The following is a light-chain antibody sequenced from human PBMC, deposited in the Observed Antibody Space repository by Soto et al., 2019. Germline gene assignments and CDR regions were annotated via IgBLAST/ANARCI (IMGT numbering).Light chain of an antibody. CDR3: QQYGGSPQT. CDR1: QSVSNY. J-gene: IGKJ1*01. Sequence: EIELTQSPGTLSLSPGERATLSCRASQSVSNYLAWYQQKPGQAPRLLIYGASSRATGIPDRFSGSGSGTDFTLTISRLEPEDFAVYYCQQYGGSPQTFGQGTKVEIK. CDR2: GAS. V-gene: IGKV3-20*01.